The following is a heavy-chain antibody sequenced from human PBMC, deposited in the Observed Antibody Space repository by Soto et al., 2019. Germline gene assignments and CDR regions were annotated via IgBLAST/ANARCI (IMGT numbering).Heavy chain of an antibody. D-gene: IGHD3-10*01. CDR3: ARGVGSGSSYNQYNWFDP. Sequence: QVQLVQSGGEVKKPGASVKVSCKASGYTFTNYGISWVRQAPGQGLEWMGWINVYNGNTKYAQKVQGRFHMTTDTSTSTAYMELRRLRSDDTAVYYCARGVGSGSSYNQYNWFDPWGQGTLVTVSS. V-gene: IGHV1-18*01. CDR1: GYTFTNYG. CDR2: INVYNGNT. J-gene: IGHJ5*02.